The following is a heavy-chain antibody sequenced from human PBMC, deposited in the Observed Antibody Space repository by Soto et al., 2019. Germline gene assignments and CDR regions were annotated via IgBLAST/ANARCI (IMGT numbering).Heavy chain of an antibody. V-gene: IGHV4-39*01. J-gene: IGHJ6*02. D-gene: IGHD1-20*01. CDR3: ARLSWYKNYYYYGMDV. Sequence: SETLSLTCTVSGGSISSSSYYWGWIRQPPGKGLEWIGSIYYSGSTYYNPSLKSRVTISVDTSKNQFSLKLSSVTAADTAVYYCARLSWYKNYYYYGMDVWGQGTTVTVSS. CDR2: IYYSGST. CDR1: GGSISSSSYY.